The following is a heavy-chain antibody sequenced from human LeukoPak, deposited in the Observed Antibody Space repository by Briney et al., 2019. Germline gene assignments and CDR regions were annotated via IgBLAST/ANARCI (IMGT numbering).Heavy chain of an antibody. D-gene: IGHD2-15*01. Sequence: GGSLRLSCAASGFTFSSYAMNWVRQAPGKGLEWVSAISGSGGGTYYADSVKGRFTISRDNSKNTLFLQMNSLRAEDTAVYYCAKDEGYCSGGRCYPTRSDYWGQGTLVTVSS. J-gene: IGHJ4*02. CDR2: ISGSGGGT. CDR1: GFTFSSYA. V-gene: IGHV3-23*01. CDR3: AKDEGYCSGGRCYPTRSDY.